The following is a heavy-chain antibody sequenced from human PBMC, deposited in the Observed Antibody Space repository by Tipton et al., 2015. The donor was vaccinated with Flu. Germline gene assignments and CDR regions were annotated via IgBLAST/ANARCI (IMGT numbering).Heavy chain of an antibody. V-gene: IGHV6-1*01. CDR2: TYYTSKWNN. CDR3: ARHTGDSVRGVIDY. Sequence: GLVKPSQTLSLTCAISGDSVSSNSAAWNWIRQSPSRGLEWLGRTYYTSKWNNDYAVAVRGRITVNPDTSKNQFSLHLNSVTPEDTGIYYCARHTGDSVRGVIDYWGQGTLVTVSS. J-gene: IGHJ4*02. CDR1: GDSVSSNSAA. D-gene: IGHD3-10*02.